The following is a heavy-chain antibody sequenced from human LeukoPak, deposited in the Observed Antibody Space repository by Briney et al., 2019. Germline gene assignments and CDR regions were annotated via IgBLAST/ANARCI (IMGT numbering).Heavy chain of an antibody. CDR2: IYYIGST. CDR1: GGPISSYY. Sequence: SETLSLTCTVSGGPISSYYWSWIRQPPGKGLEWIGYIYYIGSTNYNPSLKNRVTISVDTSKNQFSLKLSSVTAADTAVYYCAREGGYSGYLDYWGQGSLVTVSS. J-gene: IGHJ4*02. D-gene: IGHD5-12*01. V-gene: IGHV4-59*01. CDR3: AREGGYSGYLDY.